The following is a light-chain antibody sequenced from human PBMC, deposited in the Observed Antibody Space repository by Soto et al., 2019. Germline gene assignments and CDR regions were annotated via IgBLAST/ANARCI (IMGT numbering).Light chain of an antibody. J-gene: IGKJ4*01. CDR3: QQYGYSPGLA. CDR1: QSVSSY. CDR2: SAS. V-gene: IGKV3-20*01. Sequence: EIVLTQSPGTLSLSPGERATLSCRASQSVSSYLAWYQQKPGQAPRLLIYSASSRATGIPDRFSGSGSGTDFTLTISRLEPEDFAVYYCQQYGYSPGLAYGGGTKVDI.